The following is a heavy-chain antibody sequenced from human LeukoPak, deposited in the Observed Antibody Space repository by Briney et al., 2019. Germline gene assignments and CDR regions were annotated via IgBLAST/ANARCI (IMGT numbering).Heavy chain of an antibody. CDR3: IARKDIVATNFDY. J-gene: IGHJ4*02. V-gene: IGHV3-73*01. CDR2: IRSKANSYAT. D-gene: IGHD5-12*01. Sequence: PGGSLRLSCAASGFTFSGSAMHWVRQASGKGLEWVGRIRSKANSYATAYAASVKGRFTISRDDSKNTAYLQMNSLKTEDTAVYYCIARKDIVATNFDYWGQGTLVTVSS. CDR1: GFTFSGSA.